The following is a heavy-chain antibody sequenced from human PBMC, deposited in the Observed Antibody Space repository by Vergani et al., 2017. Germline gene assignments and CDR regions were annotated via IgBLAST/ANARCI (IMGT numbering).Heavy chain of an antibody. J-gene: IGHJ5*02. CDR3: AREGGRGSYPRMGWFDP. CDR2: ISYDGSNK. CDR1: GFTFSSYA. D-gene: IGHD1-26*01. Sequence: QVQLVESGGGVVQPGRSLRLSCAASGFTFSSYAMHWVRQAPGKGLEWVAVISYDGSNKYYADSVKGRFTISRDNSKNTLYLQMNSLRAEDTAVYYCAREGGRGSYPRMGWFDPWGQGTLVTVSS. V-gene: IGHV3-30-3*01.